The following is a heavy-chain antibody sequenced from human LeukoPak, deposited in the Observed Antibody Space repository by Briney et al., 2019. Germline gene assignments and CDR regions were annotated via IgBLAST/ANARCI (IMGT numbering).Heavy chain of an antibody. D-gene: IGHD1-26*01. J-gene: IGHJ4*02. CDR3: AKSGGYGLIDC. Sequence: PSETLSLTCTVSGGSISSYYWSWIRQPPGKGLEWIGRIYTSGSTNYNPSLKSRVTMSVDTSKNQFSLRLNSVTAADTAMYYCAKSGGYGLIDCWGQGTLATVSS. CDR2: IYTSGST. CDR1: GGSISSYY. V-gene: IGHV4-4*07.